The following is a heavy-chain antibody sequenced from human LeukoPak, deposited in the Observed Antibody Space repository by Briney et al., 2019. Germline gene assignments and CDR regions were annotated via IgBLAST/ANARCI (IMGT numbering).Heavy chain of an antibody. CDR1: GFTFSSYW. CDR3: ASGMKKYSGYVFYAFDI. Sequence: AGGSLRLSCAASGFTFSSYWMSWVRQAPGKGLVWVANIKQDGSEKYYVDSVKGRFTISRDNAKNSLYLQMNSLRAEDTAVYYCASGMKKYSGYVFYAFDIWGQGTMVTVSS. V-gene: IGHV3-7*01. J-gene: IGHJ3*02. D-gene: IGHD5-12*01. CDR2: IKQDGSEK.